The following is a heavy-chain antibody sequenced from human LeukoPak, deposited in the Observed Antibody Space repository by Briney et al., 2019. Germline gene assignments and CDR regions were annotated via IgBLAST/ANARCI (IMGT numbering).Heavy chain of an antibody. CDR3: ARANDFWSGSATVDY. CDR2: IKQDGGQT. Sequence: GGSLRLSCAASGFTLSNYWMSWVRQAPGKGLEWVATIKQDGGQTYYVDSVKGRFTISRDNAKNSLYLQMNSLRAEDTAVYYCARANDFWSGSATVDYWGQGTLVTVSS. J-gene: IGHJ4*02. CDR1: GFTLSNYW. V-gene: IGHV3-7*03. D-gene: IGHD3-3*01.